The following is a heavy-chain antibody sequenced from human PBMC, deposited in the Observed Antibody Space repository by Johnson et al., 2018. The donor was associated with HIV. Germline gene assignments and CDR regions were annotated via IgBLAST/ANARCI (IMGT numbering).Heavy chain of an antibody. CDR3: ARTRQGAFDI. V-gene: IGHV3-66*02. CDR2: IYSGGST. J-gene: IGHJ3*02. CDR1: GFTVSSNY. Sequence: LQPVESGGGLLQPGASPRLSCAASGFTVSSNYMSWVRQAPGKGLEWVSVIYSGGSTYYADSVKGRFTISRDNSKNTLYLQMNILRAEDTAVYYCARTRQGAFDIWGQGTMVTVSS.